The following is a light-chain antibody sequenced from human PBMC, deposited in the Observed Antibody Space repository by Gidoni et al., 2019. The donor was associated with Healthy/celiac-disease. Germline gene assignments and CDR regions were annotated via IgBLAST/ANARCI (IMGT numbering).Light chain of an antibody. CDR1: HSVSSSY. J-gene: IGKJ2*01. Sequence: EIVLTQSPGTLSLSPGERATLSCRASHSVSSSYLAWYQQKPGQAPRLLIYGASSRATGIPDRXXGSGXXTDXXXTIXXXEPXXFAXXXCQXXXSSXXTFXXXTKLEIK. CDR2: GAS. CDR3: QXXXSSXXT. V-gene: IGKV3-20*01.